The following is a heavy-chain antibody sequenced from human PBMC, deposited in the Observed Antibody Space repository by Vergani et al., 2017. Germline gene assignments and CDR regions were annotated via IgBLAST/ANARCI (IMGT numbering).Heavy chain of an antibody. V-gene: IGHV1-69*02. J-gene: IGHJ3*02. CDR2: IIPILGIA. CDR3: ATSPSYYGSGSYGAFDI. Sequence: QVQLVQSGAEVKKPGSSVKVSCKASGGTFSSYTISWVRQAPGQGLEWMGRIIPILGIANYAQKFQGRVTITADKSTSTAYMELSSLRSEDTAVYYCATSPSYYGSGSYGAFDIWGQGTMVTVSS. CDR1: GGTFSSYT. D-gene: IGHD3-10*01.